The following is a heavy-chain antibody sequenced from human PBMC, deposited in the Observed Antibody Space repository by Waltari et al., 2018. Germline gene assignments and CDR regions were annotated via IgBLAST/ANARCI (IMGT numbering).Heavy chain of an antibody. Sequence: QVQLQESGPGLVKPSETLSLTCTVSGGAISSYYSSWIRPPPGKGLEWIGYIYYSGSTNYNPPLKSRVTISVDTSKNQFSLKLSSVTAADTAVYYCARVRSDCSSTSCYAYWFDPWGQGTLVTVSS. CDR3: ARVRSDCSSTSCYAYWFDP. D-gene: IGHD2-2*01. CDR1: GGAISSYY. V-gene: IGHV4-59*01. J-gene: IGHJ5*02. CDR2: IYYSGST.